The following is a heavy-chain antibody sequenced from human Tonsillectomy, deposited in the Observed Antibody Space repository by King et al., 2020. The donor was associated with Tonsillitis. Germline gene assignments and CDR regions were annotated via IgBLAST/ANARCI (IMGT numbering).Heavy chain of an antibody. CDR3: ARDDSSGYDYYYYGMDV. J-gene: IGHJ6*02. D-gene: IGHD3-22*01. V-gene: IGHV4-39*07. Sequence: QVQLQESGPGLVKPSETLSLICTVSGGSISSSSYHWGWIRQPPGKGLEWIGSIYHSGSTYYNPSLKSRVTISVDTSKNQFSLKLSSVTAADTAVYYCARDDSSGYDYYYYGMDVWGQGTTVTVSS. CDR1: GGSISSSSYH. CDR2: IYHSGST.